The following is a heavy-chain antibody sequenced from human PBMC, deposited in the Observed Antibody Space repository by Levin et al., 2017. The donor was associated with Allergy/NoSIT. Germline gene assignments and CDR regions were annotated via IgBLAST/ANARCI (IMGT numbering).Heavy chain of an antibody. CDR1: GFPFTDHW. CDR3: VRQRGGDA. Sequence: LSLTCVGSGFPFTDHWMTWVRQAPGKGLEWVANIKQDGSEMYYVDSVKGRFTISRDNAKKSLYLEMNSLRVEDTAVYYCVRQRGGDAWGQGTLVTVSS. D-gene: IGHD3-16*01. J-gene: IGHJ5*02. V-gene: IGHV3-7*01. CDR2: IKQDGSEM.